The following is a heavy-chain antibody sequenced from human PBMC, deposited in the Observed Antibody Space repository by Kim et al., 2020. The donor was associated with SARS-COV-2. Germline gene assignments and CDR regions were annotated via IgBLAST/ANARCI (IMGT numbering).Heavy chain of an antibody. J-gene: IGHJ5*02. Sequence: ASVKVSCKTSGYIFTSHWMHWVRQAPGQGLEWMGIINPADGSTAYAEEFQGRVTLTRDTSTSTFYMDVSSLRSEDTAMYSCARDHSSSSSWWFDPWGQGTLVTVSS. CDR3: ARDHSSSSSWWFDP. CDR2: INPADGST. V-gene: IGHV1-46*01. D-gene: IGHD6-6*01. CDR1: GYIFTSHW.